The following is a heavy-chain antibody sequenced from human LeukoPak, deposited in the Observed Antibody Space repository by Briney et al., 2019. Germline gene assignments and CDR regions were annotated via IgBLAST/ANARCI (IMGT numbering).Heavy chain of an antibody. CDR2: IYYNGNT. CDR3: ARGRSNYYGMDV. J-gene: IGHJ6*02. CDR1: DGSINSYY. D-gene: IGHD1-26*01. Sequence: PSETLSLTCSVSDGSINSYYWNWIRRPPGKGLEWIGYIYYNGNTNYSPSLKSRVTMSVDTSKNLFSLKVSSVTAADAAVYYCARGRSNYYGMDVWGQGTTVTVSS. V-gene: IGHV4-59*01.